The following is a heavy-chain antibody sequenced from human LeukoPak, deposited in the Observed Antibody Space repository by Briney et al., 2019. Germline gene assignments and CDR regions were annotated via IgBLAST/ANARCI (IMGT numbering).Heavy chain of an antibody. CDR2: IIPIFGTA. Sequence: SVKVSCKASGGTFSSYAISWVRQAPGQGLEWMGGIIPIFGTANYAQKFQGRVTITADESTSTAYMELSSLRSEDTAVYYCARVGSIAMAGPLFDYWGQGTLVTVSS. CDR3: ARVGSIAMAGPLFDY. CDR1: GGTFSSYA. J-gene: IGHJ4*02. V-gene: IGHV1-69*13. D-gene: IGHD6-19*01.